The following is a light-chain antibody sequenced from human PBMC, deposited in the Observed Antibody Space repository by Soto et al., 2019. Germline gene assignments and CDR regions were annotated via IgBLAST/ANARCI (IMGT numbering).Light chain of an antibody. V-gene: IGLV2-8*01. CDR2: EVS. Sequence: QSALTKPPTASGSPGQSVTISCTGTSSDVGAYNYVSWYQQHPGKAPKLMIYEVSKRHSGVPDRFSGSKSGNTASLTVSGLQAEDEADYYCSSYAGSINLIFGGGTKLTVL. CDR1: SSDVGAYNY. CDR3: SSYAGSINLI. J-gene: IGLJ2*01.